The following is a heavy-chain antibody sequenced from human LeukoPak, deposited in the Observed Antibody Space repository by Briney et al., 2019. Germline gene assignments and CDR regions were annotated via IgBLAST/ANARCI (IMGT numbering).Heavy chain of an antibody. CDR3: ATNDYSNYRVDY. J-gene: IGHJ4*02. Sequence: RGSLRLSCAPSGFTFSSYSMNWVRQAPGKGLEWVSSISSSSSYIYYADSVKGRFTISRDNAKNSLYLQMNSLRAEDTAVYYCATNDYSNYRVDYWGQGTLVTVSS. D-gene: IGHD4-11*01. CDR2: ISSSSSYI. CDR1: GFTFSSYS. V-gene: IGHV3-21*01.